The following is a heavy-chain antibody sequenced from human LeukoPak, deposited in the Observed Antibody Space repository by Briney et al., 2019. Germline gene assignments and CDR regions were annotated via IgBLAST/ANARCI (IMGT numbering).Heavy chain of an antibody. J-gene: IGHJ4*02. CDR3: AKRGLPPVGYFDY. Sequence: GGSVRLSCAACGFTFSSYAMSWVRQAPGKGVEWVSAISGSGGSTYYADSVKGRFTISRDNSKNTLYLQMNSLRAEDTAVYYCAKRGLPPVGYFDYWGQGTLVTVSS. CDR1: GFTFSSYA. CDR2: ISGSGGST. V-gene: IGHV3-23*01. D-gene: IGHD4-17*01.